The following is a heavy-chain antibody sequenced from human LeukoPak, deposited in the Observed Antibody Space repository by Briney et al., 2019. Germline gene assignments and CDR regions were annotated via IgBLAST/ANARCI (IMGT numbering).Heavy chain of an antibody. Sequence: PGGSLRLSCTVSGFTFSSYWMSWVRQAPGKGLEWVANIKQDGSEKYYVDSVKGRFTISRDNAKNSLYLPMNSVIAEDTAVYYCARYSATVTTTPFDFWGQGTLVTVSS. CDR3: ARYSATVTTTPFDF. D-gene: IGHD4-17*01. V-gene: IGHV3-7*01. CDR1: GFTFSSYW. J-gene: IGHJ4*02. CDR2: IKQDGSEK.